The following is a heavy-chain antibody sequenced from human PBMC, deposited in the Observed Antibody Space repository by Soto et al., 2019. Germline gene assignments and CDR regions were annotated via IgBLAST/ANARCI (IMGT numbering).Heavy chain of an antibody. D-gene: IGHD3-9*01. CDR3: ARRRYYDTLTGLRGELDP. CDR2: IYPGDSDT. V-gene: IGHV5-51*01. CDR1: GYSFTSYW. Sequence: LGESLKISCKGSGYSFTSYWIGWVRQMPGKGLEWMGIIYPGDSDTRYSPSFQGQVTISADKSISTAYLQWSSLKASDTAMYYCARRRYYDTLTGLRGELDPCGQGAMVTV. J-gene: IGHJ5*02.